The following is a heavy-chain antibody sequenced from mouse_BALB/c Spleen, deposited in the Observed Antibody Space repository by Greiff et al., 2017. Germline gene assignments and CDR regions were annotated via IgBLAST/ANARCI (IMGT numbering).Heavy chain of an antibody. Sequence: EVKVVESGGDLVKPGGSLKLSCAASGFTFSSYGMSWVRQTPDKRLEWVATISSGGSYTYYPDSVKGRFTISRDNAKNTLYLQMSSLKSEDTAMYYCARRTTATLFDYWGQGTTLTVSS. D-gene: IGHD1-2*01. V-gene: IGHV5-6*02. CDR1: GFTFSSYG. J-gene: IGHJ2*01. CDR3: ARRTTATLFDY. CDR2: ISSGGSYT.